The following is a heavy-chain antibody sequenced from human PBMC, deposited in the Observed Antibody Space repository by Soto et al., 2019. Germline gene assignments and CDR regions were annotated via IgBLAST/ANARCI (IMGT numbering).Heavy chain of an antibody. D-gene: IGHD3-3*01. J-gene: IGHJ4*02. CDR3: ATQPTYYDFWSGYPPVAPPDY. CDR2: IYYSGST. Sequence: PSETLSLTCTVSGGSVSSGSYYWSWIRQPPGKGLEWIGYIYYSGSTNYNPSLKSRVTISVDTSKNQFSLKLSSVTAADTAVYYCATQPTYYDFWSGYPPVAPPDYWGQGTLVTVSS. V-gene: IGHV4-61*01. CDR1: GGSVSSGSYY.